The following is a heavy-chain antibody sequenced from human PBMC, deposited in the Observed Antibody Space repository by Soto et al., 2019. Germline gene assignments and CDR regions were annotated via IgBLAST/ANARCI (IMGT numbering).Heavy chain of an antibody. Sequence: SETLSLTCFVSGGSISSYYWSWIRQPPGKGLEWIGYIYYSGSTNYNPSLKSRVTISVDTSKNQFSLKLSSVTAADTAVYYCARGAYYYDSSGYNWFDPWGKGTLVTVSS. CDR3: ARGAYYYDSSGYNWFDP. CDR1: GGSISSYY. CDR2: IYYSGST. V-gene: IGHV4-59*01. D-gene: IGHD3-22*01. J-gene: IGHJ5*02.